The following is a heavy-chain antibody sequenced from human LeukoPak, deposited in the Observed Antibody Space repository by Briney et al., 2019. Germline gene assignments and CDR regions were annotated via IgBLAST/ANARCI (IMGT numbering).Heavy chain of an antibody. CDR1: GFTFDDYG. Sequence: GGSLRLSCAASGFTFDDYGMSWVRQAPGKGLEWVSGINWNGGSTGYADSVKGRFTISRDNAKNSLYLQMNSLRAEDTALYYCARAKDSSSLGNSFDFWGQGTLVTVSS. V-gene: IGHV3-20*04. CDR3: ARAKDSSSLGNSFDF. J-gene: IGHJ4*02. CDR2: INWNGGST. D-gene: IGHD6-6*01.